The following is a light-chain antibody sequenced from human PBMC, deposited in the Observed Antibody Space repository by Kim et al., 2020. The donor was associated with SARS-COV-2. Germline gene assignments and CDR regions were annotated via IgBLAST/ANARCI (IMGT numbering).Light chain of an antibody. J-gene: IGKJ2*03. CDR3: QQYSNSLYS. V-gene: IGKV1-5*03. Sequence: SAAVGDRFTITCRASQSIGSWLAWYQQKPGKAPNLLIYKASILETGVPSRFSGSESGTEFTLTITSLQPDDFATYYCQQYSNSLYSFGQGTKLEI. CDR1: QSIGSW. CDR2: KAS.